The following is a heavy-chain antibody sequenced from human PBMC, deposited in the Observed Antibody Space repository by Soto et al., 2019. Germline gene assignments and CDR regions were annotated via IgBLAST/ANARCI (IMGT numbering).Heavy chain of an antibody. CDR1: GYRLTYSL. CDR3: ASPAKNYYYGMDV. V-gene: IGHV5-51*01. CDR2: IYPGDSDT. Sequence: PGWYLKIPCHGSGYRLTYSLIGLVPPVPGKGLEWMGIIYPGDSDTRYSPSFQGQVTISADKSISTAYLQWSSLKASDTAMYYCASPAKNYYYGMDVWGQGTTVTVSS. J-gene: IGHJ6*02.